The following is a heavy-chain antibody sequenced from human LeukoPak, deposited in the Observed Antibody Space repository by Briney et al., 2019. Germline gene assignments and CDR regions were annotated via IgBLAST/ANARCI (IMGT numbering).Heavy chain of an antibody. CDR1: GGSISSSNW. Sequence: SETLSLTCAVSGGSISSSNWWSWVRQPPGKGLEWIGEIHHSGSTNYNPSLKSRVTISVDKSKNQFSLKLSSVTAADTAVYYCARSVGYYYDSSGYLDYWGQGTLVTVSS. D-gene: IGHD3-22*01. J-gene: IGHJ4*02. CDR2: IHHSGST. V-gene: IGHV4-4*02. CDR3: ARSVGYYYDSSGYLDY.